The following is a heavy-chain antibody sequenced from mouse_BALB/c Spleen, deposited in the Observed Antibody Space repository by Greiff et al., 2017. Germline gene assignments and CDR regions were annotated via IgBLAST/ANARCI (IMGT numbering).Heavy chain of an antibody. J-gene: IGHJ2*01. Sequence: QVQLQQPGAELVRPGASVKLSCKASGYTFTSYWINWVKQRPGQGLEWIGNIYPSDSYTNYNQKFKDKATLTVDKSSSTAYMQLSSPTSEDSAVYYFTRGRDYYGSSNDLDKGGKGTTPTV. CDR2: IYPSDSYT. CDR1: GYTFTSYW. CDR3: TRGRDYYGSSNDLDK. V-gene: IGHV1-69*02. D-gene: IGHD1-1*01.